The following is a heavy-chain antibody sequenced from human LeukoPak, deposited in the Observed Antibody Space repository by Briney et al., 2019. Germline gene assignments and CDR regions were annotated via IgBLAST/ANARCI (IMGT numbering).Heavy chain of an antibody. Sequence: SETLSLTCAVYGGSFSGYYWSWIRQPPGKGLEWIGEINHSGSTNYNPSLKSRVTISVDTSKNQFSLKLSSVTAADTAVCYCARLSWYGGYFDYWGQGTLVTVSS. CDR1: GGSFSGYY. V-gene: IGHV4-34*01. D-gene: IGHD6-13*01. CDR2: INHSGST. CDR3: ARLSWYGGYFDY. J-gene: IGHJ4*02.